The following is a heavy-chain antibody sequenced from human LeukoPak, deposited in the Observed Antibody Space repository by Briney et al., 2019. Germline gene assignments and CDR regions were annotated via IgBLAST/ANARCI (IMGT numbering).Heavy chain of an antibody. D-gene: IGHD2-2*02. CDR2: ISSSGSTI. V-gene: IGHV3-11*01. CDR1: GFTFSDYY. J-gene: IGHJ5*02. Sequence: GGSLRLSCAASGFTFSDYYMSWIRQAPGKGLEWVSYISSSGSTIYYADSVKGRFTISRDNAKNSLYLQMNSLRAEDTAVYYCARWEVDQLLYRENWFDPWGQGTLVTVSS. CDR3: ARWEVDQLLYRENWFDP.